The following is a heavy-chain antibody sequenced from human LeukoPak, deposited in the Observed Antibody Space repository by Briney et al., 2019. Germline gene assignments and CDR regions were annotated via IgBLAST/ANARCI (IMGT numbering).Heavy chain of an antibody. CDR2: INPRGGAT. CDR3: ARVGVTAATADY. V-gene: IGHV1-46*01. CDR1: GYTFTNYY. D-gene: IGHD6-25*01. J-gene: IGHJ4*02. Sequence: ASVKVSCMASGYTFTNYYMHWMRQAPGQGPEWMGIINPRGGATDYAQKFQDRVTMTSDTSTSTVYLQLNSLRSEDTAVYFCARVGVTAATADYWGQGTLVTVSS.